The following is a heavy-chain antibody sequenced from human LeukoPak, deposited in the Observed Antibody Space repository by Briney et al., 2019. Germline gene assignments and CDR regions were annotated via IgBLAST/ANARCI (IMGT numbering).Heavy chain of an antibody. CDR3: AKDIRPTGNYGWFDP. V-gene: IGHV3-30-3*01. J-gene: IGHJ5*02. CDR2: ISYDGSNK. CDR1: GFAFSSYA. Sequence: PGGSLRLSCAASGFAFSSYAMHWVRQAPGKGLEWVAVISYDGSNKYYADSVKGRFTISRDNSKSTLYLQMNSLRPEDTAVYSCAKDIRPTGNYGWFDPWGQGTLVTVSS. D-gene: IGHD3-10*01.